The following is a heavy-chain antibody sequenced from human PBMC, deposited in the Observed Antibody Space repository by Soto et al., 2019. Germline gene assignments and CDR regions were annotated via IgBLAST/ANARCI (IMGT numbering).Heavy chain of an antibody. Sequence: PSETLSLTCAVYGGSFSGYYWSWIRQPPGKGLEWIGEINHSGSTNYNPSLKSRVTISVDTSKNQFSLKLSSVTAADTAVYYCARGWAENKAFDSWGQGKMVTVSS. V-gene: IGHV4-34*01. CDR1: GGSFSGYY. J-gene: IGHJ3*02. D-gene: IGHD6-19*01. CDR2: INHSGST. CDR3: ARGWAENKAFDS.